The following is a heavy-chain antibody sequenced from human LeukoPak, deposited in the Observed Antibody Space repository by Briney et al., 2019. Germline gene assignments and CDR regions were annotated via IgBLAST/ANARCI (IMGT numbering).Heavy chain of an antibody. CDR3: ARETSGSNDAFDI. D-gene: IGHD1-26*01. CDR1: GASISSYY. CDR2: ISYSGST. V-gene: IGHV4-59*12. Sequence: PSETLSLTCTVSGASISSYYWNWVRQPPGKGLQWIGYISYSGSTNYNPSLKSRVTISVDTSKNQFSLKLSSVTAADTAVYYCARETSGSNDAFDIWGQGTMVTVSS. J-gene: IGHJ3*02.